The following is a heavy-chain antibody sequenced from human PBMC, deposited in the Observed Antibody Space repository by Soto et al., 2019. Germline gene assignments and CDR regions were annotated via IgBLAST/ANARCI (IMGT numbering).Heavy chain of an antibody. Sequence: SCIRKKKKKGLEWIGEINHSGSTNYNPSLKSRVTISVDTSKNQFSLKLSSVTAADTAVYYCARGPSTFATFYSGIGVWAEGPSV. D-gene: IGHD3-16*01. CDR2: INHSGST. V-gene: IGHV4-34*01. CDR3: ARGPSTFATFYSGIGV. J-gene: IGHJ6*01.